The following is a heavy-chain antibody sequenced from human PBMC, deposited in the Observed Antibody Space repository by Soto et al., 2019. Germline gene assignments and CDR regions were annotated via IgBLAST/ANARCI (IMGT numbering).Heavy chain of an antibody. D-gene: IGHD2-2*01. CDR3: ARDIGVGPAGFAY. J-gene: IGHJ4*02. V-gene: IGHV3-48*03. CDR1: GFTFSSYE. CDR2: ISSGGSSI. Sequence: GGSLRLSCAASGFTFSSYEMNWVRQAPGKGLEWVSHISSGGSSIYYADSVKGRFTISRDNAKNSVYLQMNSLRAEDTAVYYCARDIGVGPAGFAYWGQGTLVTVAS.